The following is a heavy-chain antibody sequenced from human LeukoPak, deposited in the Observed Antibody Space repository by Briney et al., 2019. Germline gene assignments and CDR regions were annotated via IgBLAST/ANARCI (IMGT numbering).Heavy chain of an antibody. CDR1: GGSLSSYY. CDR2: IYYSGST. Sequence: SETLSLTCTVSGGSLSSYYWSWLRQPPGKGLEWIGYIYYSGSTNYNPSLKIRVTISVDTPKNQFSLKLSSVTAADTAVYYCARSYYYDSSASHSYNWFDPWGQGTLVTVSS. CDR3: ARSYYYDSSASHSYNWFDP. J-gene: IGHJ5*02. D-gene: IGHD3-22*01. V-gene: IGHV4-59*01.